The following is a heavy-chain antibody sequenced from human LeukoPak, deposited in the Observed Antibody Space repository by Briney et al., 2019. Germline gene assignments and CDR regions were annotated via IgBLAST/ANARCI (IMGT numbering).Heavy chain of an antibody. CDR3: ARGHGVVYYYMDV. J-gene: IGHJ6*03. CDR1: GFIVSTNY. V-gene: IGHV3-66*01. CDR2: IYIGGST. D-gene: IGHD2-15*01. Sequence: PGGSLRLSCAASGFIVSTNYMTWVRQAPGKGLEWVSIIYIGGSTEYTDSVKGRFTISRDNSKNTLYLQMNSLRTEDTAVYYCARGHGVVYYYMDVWGKGTTVTISS.